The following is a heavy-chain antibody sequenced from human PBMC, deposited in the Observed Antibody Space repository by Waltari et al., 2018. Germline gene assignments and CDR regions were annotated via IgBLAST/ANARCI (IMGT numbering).Heavy chain of an antibody. D-gene: IGHD2-15*01. CDR1: GFTFDDYA. CDR3: AKDSSSGKTPTFDY. V-gene: IGHV3-9*01. Sequence: EVQLVESGGGLVQPGRSLRLSCAASGFTFDDYAMHWVRQAPGKGLEWVSGISWNSGSIGYADSVKGRFTISRDNAKNSLYLQMNRLRAEDTALYYCAKDSSSGKTPTFDYWGQGTLVTVSS. J-gene: IGHJ4*02. CDR2: ISWNSGSI.